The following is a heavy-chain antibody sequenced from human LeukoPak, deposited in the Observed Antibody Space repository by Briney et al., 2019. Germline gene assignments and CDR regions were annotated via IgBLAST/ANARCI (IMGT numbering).Heavy chain of an antibody. CDR3: AKDGRYCSGTSCYTSH. CDR1: GFTFTTYN. V-gene: IGHV3-23*01. J-gene: IGHJ4*02. CDR2: ISGNGGST. Sequence: GGSLRLSCAASGFTFTTYNMNWVRQAPGKGLEWVSVISGNGGSTSYTDSVKGRFTISRDGSKNMLYLQMNNLRAEDTALYYCAKDGRYCSGTSCYTSHWGQGTLVTVSS. D-gene: IGHD2-2*02.